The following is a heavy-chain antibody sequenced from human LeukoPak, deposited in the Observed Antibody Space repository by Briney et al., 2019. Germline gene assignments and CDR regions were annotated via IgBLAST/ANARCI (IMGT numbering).Heavy chain of an antibody. CDR2: FDPEDGET. CDR3: ATDDSSGYPFDP. J-gene: IGHJ5*02. V-gene: IGHV1-24*01. Sequence: ASVTVSYKVSGYTLTELSMHWVGQAPGKGREGMGGFDPEDGETIYAQKFQGRVTMTEDTSTDTAYMELSSLRSEDTAVYYCATDDSSGYPFDPWGQGTLVTVSS. D-gene: IGHD3-22*01. CDR1: GYTLTELS.